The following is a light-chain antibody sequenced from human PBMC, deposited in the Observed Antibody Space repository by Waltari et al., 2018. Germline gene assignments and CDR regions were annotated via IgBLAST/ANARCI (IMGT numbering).Light chain of an antibody. V-gene: IGKV1-9*01. J-gene: IGKJ3*01. CDR1: QGISSN. CDR3: QQLNLYPFT. CDR2: GAS. Sequence: IKLTQSPSTLSASVGYRVTITCRASQGISSNLSWYQQKSGKAPKRLIYGASTLQSGVPSRFSGSGSGTDFTLTISSLQPEYFATYYCQQLNLYPFTFGPGTKVDIK.